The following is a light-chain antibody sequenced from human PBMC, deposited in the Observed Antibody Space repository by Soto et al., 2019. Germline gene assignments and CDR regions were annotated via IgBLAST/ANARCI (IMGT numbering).Light chain of an antibody. Sequence: EIVLTQSPGTLSLSPGERATLSCRASQSVTNSYLAWYQQKPGQAPRLLIYGASSRATGITDRFSGSGSGTDFTLTISRLEPEDFAVYYCQQYGSSGTFGQGTKVDI. V-gene: IGKV3-20*01. J-gene: IGKJ1*01. CDR2: GAS. CDR1: QSVTNSY. CDR3: QQYGSSGT.